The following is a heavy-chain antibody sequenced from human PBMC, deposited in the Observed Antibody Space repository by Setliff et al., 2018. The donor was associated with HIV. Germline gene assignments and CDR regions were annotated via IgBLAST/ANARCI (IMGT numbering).Heavy chain of an antibody. Sequence: LPETLSLTCAVYGGSFHNYHWTWIRQSPENGLEWIGQITHSGITNYNPSLNSRVTISVDTSKNQFSLNLTSVTAADTALYYCARGRLATLFGVVVPTVAAFDVWGQGTKVTVSS. CDR1: GGSFHNYH. D-gene: IGHD3-3*01. J-gene: IGHJ3*01. CDR2: ITHSGIT. CDR3: ARGRLATLFGVVVPTVAAFDV. V-gene: IGHV4-34*01.